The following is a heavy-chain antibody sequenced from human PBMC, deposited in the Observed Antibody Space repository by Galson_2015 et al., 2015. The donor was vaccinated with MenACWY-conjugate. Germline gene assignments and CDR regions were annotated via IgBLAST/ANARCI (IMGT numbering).Heavy chain of an antibody. V-gene: IGHV5-10-1*01. CDR1: GFSFTSYW. D-gene: IGHD1/OR15-1a*01. CDR2: IDPSDSFS. Sequence: QSGAEVKKPGESLRISCKGFGFSFTSYWIHWVRQMPGKGLEWMGQIDPSDSFSNYSPSFQGHVTISADKSISTAYLQWSSLKASDTAMYYCARRKILGYGSNKYYGMDVWGQGTTVTVSS. J-gene: IGHJ6*02. CDR3: ARRKILGYGSNKYYGMDV.